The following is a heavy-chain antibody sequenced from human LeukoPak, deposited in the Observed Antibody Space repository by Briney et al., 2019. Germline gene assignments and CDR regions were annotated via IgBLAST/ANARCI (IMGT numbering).Heavy chain of an antibody. Sequence: GGSVRLSCAASGFTFSKAWMSWVRQAPGKGLDWIGRIKSKTDGGTTDYAAPVKGRFTISRDDSKNTLYLQMNSLKTEDAALYYCTTVKGDSSWDRYNWFDPWGQGTLVTVSS. CDR2: IKSKTDGGTT. CDR3: TTVKGDSSWDRYNWFDP. J-gene: IGHJ5*02. V-gene: IGHV3-15*01. CDR1: GFTFSKAW. D-gene: IGHD6-13*01.